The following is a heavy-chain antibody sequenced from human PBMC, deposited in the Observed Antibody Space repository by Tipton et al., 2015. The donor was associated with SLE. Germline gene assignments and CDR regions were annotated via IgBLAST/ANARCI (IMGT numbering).Heavy chain of an antibody. J-gene: IGHJ6*03. CDR2: IIPIFGTA. V-gene: IGHV1-69*05. CDR3: ARCVTKGLYSYCYMGV. CDR1: GGTFSSYA. Sequence: QLVQSGPEVKKPGSSVKVSCKASGGTFSSYATSWGRQAPGQGLEWMGGIIPIFGTANYAQKFQGRVTIPTDESTSTAYMVLCSLRSEAAAVSYSARCVTKGLYSYCYMGVWG. D-gene: IGHD4-11*01.